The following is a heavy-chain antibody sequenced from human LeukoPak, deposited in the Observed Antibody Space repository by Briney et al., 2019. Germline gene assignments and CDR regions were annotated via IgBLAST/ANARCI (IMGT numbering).Heavy chain of an antibody. D-gene: IGHD3-22*01. CDR3: ARRRDYYDSRGYYAFDI. CDR2: IYYSGST. CDR1: GGSISSDN. J-gene: IGHJ3*02. Sequence: SETLSLTCNVSGGSISSDNWTWIRQPPGKGLEWIGNIYYSGSTNYNPSLKSRVTISVDTSKNQFSLKVNPVTAADTAVYYCARRRDYYDSRGYYAFDIWGHGTMATVSS. V-gene: IGHV4-59*01.